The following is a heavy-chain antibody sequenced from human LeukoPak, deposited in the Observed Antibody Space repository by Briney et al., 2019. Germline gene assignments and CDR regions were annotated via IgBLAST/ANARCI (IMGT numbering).Heavy chain of an antibody. CDR2: ISWNSGSI. CDR1: GFTFDDYA. V-gene: IGHV3-9*01. CDR3: AKDTRPYYYYYGMDV. J-gene: IGHJ6*02. Sequence: GGSLRLSCVVSGFTFDDYAMHWVRQAPGKGLEWVSGISWNSGSIGYADSVKGRFTISRDNAKNSLYLQMNSLRAEDTAVYYCAKDTRPYYYYYGMDVWGQGTTVTVSS.